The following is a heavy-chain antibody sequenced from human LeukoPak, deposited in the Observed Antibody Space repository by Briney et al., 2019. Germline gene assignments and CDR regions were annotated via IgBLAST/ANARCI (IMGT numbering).Heavy chain of an antibody. V-gene: IGHV3-74*01. Sequence: GGSLRLSCAASGFTFSSYLMHWVRQAPGKGLVWVSRINSDGSSTSYADSVKGRFTISRDNAKNTVYLQMNSLRAEDTAVYYCGGGGYLLDYWGQGTLVTVSS. CDR1: GFTFSSYL. J-gene: IGHJ4*02. D-gene: IGHD1-26*01. CDR3: GGGGYLLDY. CDR2: INSDGSST.